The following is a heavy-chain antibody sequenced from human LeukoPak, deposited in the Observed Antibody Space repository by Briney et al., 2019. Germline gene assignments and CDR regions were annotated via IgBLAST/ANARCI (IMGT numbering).Heavy chain of an antibody. D-gene: IGHD3-9*01. J-gene: IGHJ4*02. CDR2: IYSGGST. Sequence: PGGSLRLSCAASGFTVSSNYMSWVRQAPGKGLEWVSVIYSGGSTYYADSVKGRFTISRDNSKNTLYLQMNSLRAEDTAVYYCAKENKWDDILTGYYDWGQGTLVTVSS. CDR1: GFTVSSNY. V-gene: IGHV3-53*01. CDR3: AKENKWDDILTGYYD.